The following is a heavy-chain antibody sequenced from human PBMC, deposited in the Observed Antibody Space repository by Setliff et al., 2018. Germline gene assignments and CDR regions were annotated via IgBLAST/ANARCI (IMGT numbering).Heavy chain of an antibody. J-gene: IGHJ4*02. CDR3: TRDRGPYDFWGAYFVY. V-gene: IGHV1-46*03. D-gene: IGHD3-3*01. CDR1: GYTFTSYY. CDR2: INPSGGST. Sequence: ASVKVSCKASGYTFTSYYMHWVRQAPGQGLEWMGIINPSGGSTSYAQKFQGRVTMTRDTSTSTVYMELSSLRSEDTAVYYCTRDRGPYDFWGAYFVYWGQGSLVTVSS.